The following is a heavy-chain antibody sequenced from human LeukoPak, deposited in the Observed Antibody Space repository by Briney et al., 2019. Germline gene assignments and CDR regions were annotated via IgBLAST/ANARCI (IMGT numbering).Heavy chain of an antibody. D-gene: IGHD3-22*01. CDR3: ARAGDYYDSSGYYEGPFDY. J-gene: IGHJ4*02. Sequence: SETLSLTCTVSGGSISSGGYYWSWIRQHPGKGLEWIGYIYYSGSTYYNPSLKSRVTISVDTSKNQFSLKLSSVTAADTAVYYCARAGDYYDSSGYYEGPFDYWGQGTLVTVSS. V-gene: IGHV4-31*03. CDR2: IYYSGST. CDR1: GGSISSGGYY.